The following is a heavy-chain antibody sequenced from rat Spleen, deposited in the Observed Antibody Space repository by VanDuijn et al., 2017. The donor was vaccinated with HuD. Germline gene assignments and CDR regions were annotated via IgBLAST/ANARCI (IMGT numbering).Heavy chain of an antibody. CDR2: ISYDGSST. Sequence: EVQLVESGGGLVQPGRSLKLSCAASGFTFSDYNMAWVRQAPKKGLEWVATISYDGSSTYYRDSVKGRFTISRDNAKSTLYLQMDSLRSEDTATYYCARSQSGRFAYWGQGTLVTVSS. D-gene: IGHD3-2*01. V-gene: IGHV5-7*01. J-gene: IGHJ3*01. CDR1: GFTFSDYN. CDR3: ARSQSGRFAY.